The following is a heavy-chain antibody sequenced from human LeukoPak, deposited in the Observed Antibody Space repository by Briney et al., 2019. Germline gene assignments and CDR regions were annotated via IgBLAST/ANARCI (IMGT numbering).Heavy chain of an antibody. CDR2: INTGGSST. V-gene: IGHV3-74*01. Sequence: PGGSLRLSCAASGFTFSNYWMHWVRQVPGKGLVWVSRINTGGSSTTYADSVKGRFTISRDNAKNTLYLQMNSLRAEDTAVYYCARSNHSDDYWGQATLVTVSS. CDR1: GFTFSNYW. J-gene: IGHJ4*02. CDR3: ARSNHSDDY. D-gene: IGHD4-11*01.